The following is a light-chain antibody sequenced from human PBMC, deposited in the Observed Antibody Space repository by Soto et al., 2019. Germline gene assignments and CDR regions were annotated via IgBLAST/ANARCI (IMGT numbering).Light chain of an antibody. V-gene: IGLV2-14*01. CDR3: SSYTSSSKI. Sequence: QSALTQPASVSGSPGQSITISCTGTSSDLGGYNYVSWYQQHPGKAPKLMIYEVNNRPSGVSNRFSGSKSGNTASLTISGLQAEDEADYYCSSYTSSSKIFGTGTKLTVL. J-gene: IGLJ1*01. CDR2: EVN. CDR1: SSDLGGYNY.